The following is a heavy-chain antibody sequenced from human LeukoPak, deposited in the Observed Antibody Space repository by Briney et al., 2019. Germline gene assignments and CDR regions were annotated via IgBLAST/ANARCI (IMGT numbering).Heavy chain of an antibody. CDR1: GGSISSGGYY. CDR2: IYYSGST. J-gene: IGHJ5*02. V-gene: IGHV4-31*03. CDR3: ARDDGGWYGGWFDP. D-gene: IGHD6-19*01. Sequence: PSQTLSLTCTVSGGSISSGGYYWSWIRQHPGKGLEWIGYIYYSGSTYYNPSIKSRVTISVMTFKNQFSLKLSSVTAADTAVYYGARDDGGWYGGWFDPWGQGTLVTVSS.